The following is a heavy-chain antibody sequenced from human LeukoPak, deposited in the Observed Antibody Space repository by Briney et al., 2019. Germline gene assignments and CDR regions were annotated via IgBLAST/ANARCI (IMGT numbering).Heavy chain of an antibody. CDR2: ISWNSGSI. Sequence: GRSLRLSCAASGFTFDDYAMHWVRQAPGKGLEWVSGISWNSGSIGYADSVKGRFTISRDNAKNSLYLQMNSLRAEDTALYYCARGAYSSGWAYFDHWGQGTLVTVSS. CDR3: ARGAYSSGWAYFDH. V-gene: IGHV3-9*01. D-gene: IGHD6-19*01. CDR1: GFTFDDYA. J-gene: IGHJ4*02.